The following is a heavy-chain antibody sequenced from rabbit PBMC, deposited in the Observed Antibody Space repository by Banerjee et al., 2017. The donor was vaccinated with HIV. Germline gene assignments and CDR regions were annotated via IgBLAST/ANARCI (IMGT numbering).Heavy chain of an antibody. CDR1: GFDFSSNA. Sequence: QEQLVESGGGLVKPEGSLTLTCKASGFDFSSNAMWWVRQAPGKGLESIACIYAGTSSSTWYASWAKGRFTTSKTSSTTVTLQMTSLTAADTATYFCARDAGYARLDLWGQDPRHRL. D-gene: IGHD6-1*01. CDR3: ARDAGYARLDL. J-gene: IGHJ3*01. CDR2: IYAGTSSST. V-gene: IGHV1S45*01.